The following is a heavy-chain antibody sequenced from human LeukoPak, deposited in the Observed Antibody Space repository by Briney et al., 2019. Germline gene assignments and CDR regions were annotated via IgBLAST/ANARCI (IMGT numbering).Heavy chain of an antibody. CDR2: IYHSGST. Sequence: PSETLSLTCTVSGYSISSGYYWGWIRQPPGKGLEWIGSIYHSGSTNYNPSLKSRVTVSVDTSKNQFSLKLSSVTAADTAVYYCARGGRESSSWNQWFDPWGQGTLVTVSS. CDR1: GYSISSGYY. J-gene: IGHJ5*02. D-gene: IGHD6-13*01. CDR3: ARGGRESSSWNQWFDP. V-gene: IGHV4-38-2*02.